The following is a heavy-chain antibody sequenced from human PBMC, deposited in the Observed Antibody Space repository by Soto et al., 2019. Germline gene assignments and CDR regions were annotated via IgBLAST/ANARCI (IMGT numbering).Heavy chain of an antibody. CDR3: TTGSIAAAIYYYYGMDV. J-gene: IGHJ6*02. V-gene: IGHV3-15*07. D-gene: IGHD6-13*01. CDR1: GFTFSNAW. Sequence: GGSLRLSCAASGFTFSNAWMNWVRQAPGKGLEWVGRIKSKTDGGTTDYAAPVKGRFTISRDDSKNTLYLQMNSLKTEDAAVYYCTTGSIAAAIYYYYGMDVWGRGTTVTVSS. CDR2: IKSKTDGGTT.